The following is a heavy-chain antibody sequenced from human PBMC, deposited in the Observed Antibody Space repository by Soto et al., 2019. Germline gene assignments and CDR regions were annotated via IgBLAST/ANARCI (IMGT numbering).Heavy chain of an antibody. Sequence: QVQLVESGGGVVQPGRSLRLSCAASGFTFSAYFMHWVRQAPGKGLEWVAVISSDGSREYFADSVKGRFTISRDNSKNMVYVEMYSLRDEDTAVYYCARDQDRKAFDPWGQGTLVTVSS. D-gene: IGHD3-16*02. CDR2: ISSDGSRE. J-gene: IGHJ5*02. V-gene: IGHV3-30-3*01. CDR1: GFTFSAYF. CDR3: ARDQDRKAFDP.